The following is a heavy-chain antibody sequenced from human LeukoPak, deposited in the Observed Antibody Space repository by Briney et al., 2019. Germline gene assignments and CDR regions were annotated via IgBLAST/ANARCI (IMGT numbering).Heavy chain of an antibody. D-gene: IGHD2-2*02. CDR1: GGSFSGYY. V-gene: IGHV4-34*01. CDR3: ARGPFCSSTSCYRRRVGRGFDY. CDR2: INHSGST. Sequence: SETLSLTCAVYGGSFSGYYWSWIRQPPGKGLEWIGEINHSGSTNYNPSLKSRVTISVDTSKNQFSLKLSSATAADTAVYYCARGPFCSSTSCYRRRVGRGFDYWGQGTLVTVSS. J-gene: IGHJ4*02.